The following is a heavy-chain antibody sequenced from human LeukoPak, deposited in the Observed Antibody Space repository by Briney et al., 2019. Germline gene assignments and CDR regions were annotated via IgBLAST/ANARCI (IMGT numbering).Heavy chain of an antibody. D-gene: IGHD3-22*01. CDR3: ARSQEGDYYDSSGYYIDY. J-gene: IGHJ4*02. CDR2: IYHSGST. CDR1: GYSISSGYY. V-gene: IGHV4-38-2*01. Sequence: SETLSLTCAVSGYSISSGYYWGWIRQPPGKGLEWIGSIYHSGSTYYNPSLKSRVTISVDTSKNQFSLKLSSATAADTAVYYCARSQEGDYYDSSGYYIDYWGQGTLVTVSS.